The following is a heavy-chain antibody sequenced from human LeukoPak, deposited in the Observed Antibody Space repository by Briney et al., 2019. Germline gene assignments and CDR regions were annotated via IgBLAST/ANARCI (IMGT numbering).Heavy chain of an antibody. CDR3: VTVGGTTYFDH. D-gene: IGHD1-7*01. V-gene: IGHV1-18*01. CDR2: ISAHSGKT. J-gene: IGHJ4*02. Sequence: ASVKVSCKASGYIFTTYGISWVRQAPGQGLEWMGWISAHSGKTNYTQKLQGRVTMTTDTSTSTAYMELRSLRSDDTAVYYCVTVGGTTYFDHWGQGTLVTVSS. CDR1: GYIFTTYG.